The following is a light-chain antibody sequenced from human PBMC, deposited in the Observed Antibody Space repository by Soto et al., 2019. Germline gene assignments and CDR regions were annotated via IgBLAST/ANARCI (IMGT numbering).Light chain of an antibody. V-gene: IGLV1-40*01. CDR2: GNS. CDR1: SSNIGAGYD. CDR3: QSYDSSLSGLYV. Sequence: SVLTQPPSVSGAPGQRVTISCTGSSSNIGAGYDVHWYQQLPGTALKLLIYGNSNRPSGVPDRFSGSKSGTSASLAITGLQAEDEADYYCQSYDSSLSGLYVFGTGTKGTVL. J-gene: IGLJ1*01.